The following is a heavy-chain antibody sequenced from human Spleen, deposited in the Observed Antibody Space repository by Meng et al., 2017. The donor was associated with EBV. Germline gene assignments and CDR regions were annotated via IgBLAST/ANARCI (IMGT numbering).Heavy chain of an antibody. D-gene: IGHD5-24*01. CDR1: GGSIISNIW. V-gene: IGHV4-4*02. Sequence: VLLQEWGAGLVKPSVPLCLPCAVSGGSIISNIWWSWVRQPPGKGLEWIGEISHTGRTNYNPSLKSRVTMSVDKSKNQFSLKLTSVTAADTAVYYCAGGWLGLVDPWGQGTLVTVSS. J-gene: IGHJ5*02. CDR2: ISHTGRT. CDR3: AGGWLGLVDP.